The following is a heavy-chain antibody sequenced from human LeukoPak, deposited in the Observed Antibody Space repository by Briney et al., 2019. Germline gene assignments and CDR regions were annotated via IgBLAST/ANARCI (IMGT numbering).Heavy chain of an antibody. CDR3: ARGFSGYSYGYDY. J-gene: IGHJ4*02. CDR2: IYYSGST. D-gene: IGHD5-18*01. CDR1: GGSISSYY. Sequence: ETLSLTCTVSGGSISSYYWSWIRQPPGKGLEWIGYIYYSGSTNYNPSLKSRVTISVDTSKNQFSLKLSSVTAADTAVYYCARGFSGYSYGYDYWGQGTLVTVSS. V-gene: IGHV4-59*01.